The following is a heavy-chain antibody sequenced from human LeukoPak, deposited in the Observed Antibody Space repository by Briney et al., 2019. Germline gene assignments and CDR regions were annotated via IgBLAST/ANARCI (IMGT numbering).Heavy chain of an antibody. CDR2: ISSRSDYK. CDR3: VRDQDYCTASSCSLYFDY. J-gene: IGHJ4*02. D-gene: IGHD2-2*01. V-gene: IGHV3-21*01. CDR1: GFTFNTYT. Sequence: GGSLRLSCAASGFTFNTYTMNWVRQAPGKGLEWISSISSRSDYKYYAASVKGQFTISRDNAKKSLYLHMSSLRVDDTAVYYCVRDQDYCTASSCSLYFDYWGQGTLVTVSS.